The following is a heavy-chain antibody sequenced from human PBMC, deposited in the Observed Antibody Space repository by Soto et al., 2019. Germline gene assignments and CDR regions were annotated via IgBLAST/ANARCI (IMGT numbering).Heavy chain of an antibody. D-gene: IGHD1-1*01. CDR3: SRALLPRTTPFDY. CDR2: IHHSGNS. CDR1: GGSMRDYY. V-gene: IGHV4-59*08. Sequence: ASETLSLTCSVSGGSMRDYYWSWIRQSPGKGLEWIAFIHHSGNSNYNPSLKSRVTISVDTSKNQFSLKLSSVTAADTAVYYCSRALLPRTTPFDYWGQGTLVTVSS. J-gene: IGHJ4*02.